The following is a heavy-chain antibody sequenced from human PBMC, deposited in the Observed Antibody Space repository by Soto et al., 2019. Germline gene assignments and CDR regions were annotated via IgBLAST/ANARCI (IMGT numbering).Heavy chain of an antibody. CDR2: ISGSGDST. V-gene: IGHV3-23*01. D-gene: IGHD1-26*01. CDR3: ERRRSRTYSGY. Sequence: EVQLLESGGGLVQPGGSLRLSCAASGFTFSSYAMRWVRQAPVKGLEWVSAISGSGDSTYYADSVKGRFTISRDNSKNTLYLQMNSLRSEDTAVYYCERRRSRTYSGYWGQGTMVNVYS. CDR1: GFTFSSYA. J-gene: IGHJ4*02.